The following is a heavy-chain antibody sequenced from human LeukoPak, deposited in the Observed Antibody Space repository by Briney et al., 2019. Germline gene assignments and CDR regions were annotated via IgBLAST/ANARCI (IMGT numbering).Heavy chain of an antibody. Sequence: QSGGSLRLSCAASGFTFSSYGMHWVRQAPGKGLEWVAVISYDGSNKYYADSVKGRFTISRDNSKNTLYLQMNSLRAEDTAVYYCAKAVLRFLEWARRRAYYYYGMDVWGQGTTVTVSS. CDR2: ISYDGSNK. V-gene: IGHV3-30*18. CDR1: GFTFSSYG. D-gene: IGHD3-3*01. CDR3: AKAVLRFLEWARRRAYYYYGMDV. J-gene: IGHJ6*02.